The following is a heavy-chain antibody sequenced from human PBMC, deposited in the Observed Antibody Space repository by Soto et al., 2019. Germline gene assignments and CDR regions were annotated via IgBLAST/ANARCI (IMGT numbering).Heavy chain of an antibody. J-gene: IGHJ5*02. CDR3: ARDHTPANWNYEYNWFDP. CDR1: GYTFTGYY. CDR2: INPNSGGT. V-gene: IGHV1-2*04. Sequence: QVQLVQSGAEVKKPGASVKVSCKASGYTFTGYYMHWVRQAPGQGLEWMGWINPNSGGTNYAQKFQGWVTMTRDTSISTAYMELSRLRSDDTAVYYCARDHTPANWNYEYNWFDPWGQGTLVTVSS. D-gene: IGHD1-7*01.